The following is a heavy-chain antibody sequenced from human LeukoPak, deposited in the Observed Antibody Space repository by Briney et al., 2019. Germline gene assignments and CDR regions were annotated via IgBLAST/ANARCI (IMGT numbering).Heavy chain of an antibody. V-gene: IGHV4-59*01. CDR2: IYYSGST. CDR3: ARDRGSYSDY. Sequence: SQTLSLTCTVSGGSISSYYWSWIRQPPGKGLEWIGYIYYSGSTNYNPSLKSRVTISVDTSKNQFSLKLSSVTAADTAVYYCARDRGSYSDYWGQGTLVTVSS. CDR1: GGSISSYY. J-gene: IGHJ4*02. D-gene: IGHD1-26*01.